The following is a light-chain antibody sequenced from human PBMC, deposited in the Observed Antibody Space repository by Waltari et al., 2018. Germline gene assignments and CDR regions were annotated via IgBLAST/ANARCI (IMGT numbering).Light chain of an antibody. CDR1: SSNIGSNY. Sequence: QSVLTQPPSASGTPGLRVTISCSGSSSNIGSNYVYWYQQLPGTAPKLLIYTSDQRPSGVPDRFSGSKSGTSASLASSGLRSEDEADYYCAAWDDSLSGRVFGGGTKLTVL. CDR2: TSD. CDR3: AAWDDSLSGRV. J-gene: IGLJ3*02. V-gene: IGLV1-47*01.